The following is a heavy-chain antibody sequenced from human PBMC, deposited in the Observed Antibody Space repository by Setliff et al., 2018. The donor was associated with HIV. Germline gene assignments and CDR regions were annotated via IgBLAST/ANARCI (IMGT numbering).Heavy chain of an antibody. D-gene: IGHD1-26*01. CDR3: ARGKGGLVGPAEFDY. CDR2: INHTGNT. V-gene: IGHV4-34*01. Sequence: SETPSLTCAVYGGSFSGYHWNWIRQFPGKGLEWIGEINHTGNTQYNPSLKSRVTMSEETSKNQFSLKLKSVTAADTAIYFCARGKGGLVGPAEFDYWGPGTLVTVS. J-gene: IGHJ4*02. CDR1: GGSFSGYH.